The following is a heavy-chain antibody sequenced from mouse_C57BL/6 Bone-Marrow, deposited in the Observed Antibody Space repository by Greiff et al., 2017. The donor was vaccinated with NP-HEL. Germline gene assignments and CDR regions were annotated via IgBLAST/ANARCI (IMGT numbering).Heavy chain of an antibody. V-gene: IGHV1-18*01. D-gene: IGHD1-1*01. Sequence: EVKLMESGPELVKPGASVKIPCKASGYTFTDYNMDWVKQSHGKSLEWIGDINPNNGGTIYNQKFKGKATLTVDKSSSTAYMELRSLTSEDTAVYYCARGYYGQYYFDYWGQGTTLTVSS. CDR2: INPNNGGT. CDR1: GYTFTDYN. J-gene: IGHJ2*01. CDR3: ARGYYGQYYFDY.